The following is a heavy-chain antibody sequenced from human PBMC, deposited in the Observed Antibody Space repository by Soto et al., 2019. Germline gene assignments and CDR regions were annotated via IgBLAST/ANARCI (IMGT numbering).Heavy chain of an antibody. D-gene: IGHD6-19*01. CDR2: TYYRSKWYN. Sequence: PSETLSLTCAISGDSVSSNSAAWNWIRQSPSRGLEWLGRTYYRSKWYNDYAVSVKSRITINPDTSKNQFSLQLNSVTPEDTAVYYCARDSFRTAVAGTPFDSWGQGTLVTVSS. CDR3: ARDSFRTAVAGTPFDS. CDR1: GDSVSSNSAA. J-gene: IGHJ4*02. V-gene: IGHV6-1*01.